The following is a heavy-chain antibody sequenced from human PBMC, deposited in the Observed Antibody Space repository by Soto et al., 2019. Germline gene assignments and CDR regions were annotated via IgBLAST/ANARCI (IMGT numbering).Heavy chain of an antibody. Sequence: EVQLLESGGGLVQPGGSLRLSCAASGFTFSSYAMNWVRQAPGKGLEWVSAIGATGSTTYYADSVKGRFTISRDNSKNTLYLQVKSLRAEDTAVYYCSKSVSGSYFGGYYFTTWAREPWSPSPQ. CDR2: IGATGSTT. V-gene: IGHV3-23*01. D-gene: IGHD3-10*01. CDR1: GFTFSSYA. CDR3: SKSVSGSYFGGYYFTT. J-gene: IGHJ4*02.